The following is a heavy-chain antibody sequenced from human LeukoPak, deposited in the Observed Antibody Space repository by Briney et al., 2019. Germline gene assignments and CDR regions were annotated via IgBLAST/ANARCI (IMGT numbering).Heavy chain of an antibody. V-gene: IGHV3-13*04. Sequence: QPGGSLRLSCAASGFTFSSYGMHWVRQPAGEGLQWVSGIGTGGDTYYAGSVKGRFTISRENAKNSLYLQMNSLRGDDTAVYFCARGSNLGFEPWGQGTLVTVSS. D-gene: IGHD5-24*01. CDR2: IGTGGDT. CDR3: ARGSNLGFEP. CDR1: GFTFSSYG. J-gene: IGHJ5*02.